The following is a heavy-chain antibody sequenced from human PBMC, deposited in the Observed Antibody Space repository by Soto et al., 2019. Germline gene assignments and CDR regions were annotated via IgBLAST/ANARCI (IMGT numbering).Heavy chain of an antibody. D-gene: IGHD4-17*01. CDR3: ARSSAVTPAY. Sequence: SETLSLTCTVSGGSISSSSYYWGWIRQPPGKGLEWIGSIYYSGSTYYNPSLKSRVTISVDTSKNQFSLKLSSVTAADTAVYYCARSSAVTPAYWGQGTLVT. CDR1: GGSISSSSYY. J-gene: IGHJ4*02. V-gene: IGHV4-39*01. CDR2: IYYSGST.